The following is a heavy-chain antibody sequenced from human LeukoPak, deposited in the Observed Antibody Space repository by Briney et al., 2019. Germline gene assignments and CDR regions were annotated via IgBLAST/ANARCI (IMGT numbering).Heavy chain of an antibody. CDR2: ISSSGSTI. CDR1: GFTFSSYE. J-gene: IGHJ3*02. Sequence: GGSLGLSCAASGFTFSSYEMNWVRQAPGKGLEWVSYISSSGSTIYYADSVKGRFTISRDNAKNSLYLQMNSLRAEDTAVYYCARGSNIVVVTCQCPKAFDIWGQGTMVTVSS. CDR3: ARGSNIVVVTCQCPKAFDI. V-gene: IGHV3-48*03. D-gene: IGHD2-21*02.